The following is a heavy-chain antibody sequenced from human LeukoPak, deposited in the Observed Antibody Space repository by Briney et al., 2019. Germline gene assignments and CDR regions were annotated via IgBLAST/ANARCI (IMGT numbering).Heavy chain of an antibody. Sequence: GGSLRLSCAASGFTFSSYGMHCVRQAPGKGLEWVAVIWYDGSNKYYADSVKGRFTISRDNSKNTLYLQMNSLRAEDTAVYYCARGRDIVVVVAALLGAFDIWGQGTMVTVSS. D-gene: IGHD2-15*01. V-gene: IGHV3-33*01. J-gene: IGHJ3*02. CDR3: ARGRDIVVVVAALLGAFDI. CDR2: IWYDGSNK. CDR1: GFTFSSYG.